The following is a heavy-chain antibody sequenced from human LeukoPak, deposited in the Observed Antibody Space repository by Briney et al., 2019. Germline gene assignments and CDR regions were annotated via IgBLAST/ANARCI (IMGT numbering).Heavy chain of an antibody. CDR2: ISAYNGNT. Sequence: ASVKVSCKASGYTFTSYGISWVRQAPGQGLEWMGWISAYNGNTNYAQKLQGRVTMTTDTSTSTAYMELRSLRSDDTAVYYCARIFYDFWSGPNWFDPWGQGTWSPSPQ. CDR1: GYTFTSYG. CDR3: ARIFYDFWSGPNWFDP. J-gene: IGHJ5*02. D-gene: IGHD3-3*01. V-gene: IGHV1-18*01.